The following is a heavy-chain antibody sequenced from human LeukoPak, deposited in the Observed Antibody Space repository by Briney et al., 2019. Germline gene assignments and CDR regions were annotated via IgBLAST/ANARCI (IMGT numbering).Heavy chain of an antibody. J-gene: IGHJ3*02. CDR1: GGTLCSYP. Sequence: ASVKVSCKASGGTLCSYPISWVRQAPGQGLEWMGGIIPMFDTADFAQKFQGRVTITADTSTSTAYMQLSSLRSEDTAVYYCARARSGPYGSGSLDAFDIWGQGTMVTVSS. CDR3: ARARSGPYGSGSLDAFDI. D-gene: IGHD3-10*01. V-gene: IGHV1-69*06. CDR2: IIPMFDTA.